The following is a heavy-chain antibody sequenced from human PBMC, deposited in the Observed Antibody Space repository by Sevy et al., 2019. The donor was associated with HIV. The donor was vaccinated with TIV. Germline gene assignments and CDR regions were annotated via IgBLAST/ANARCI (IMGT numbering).Heavy chain of an antibody. CDR2: IIPIFGTA. Sequence: SVKVSCKASGGTFSSYAISWVRQAPGQGLEWMGGIIPIFGTANYAQKFQGRVTITADESTSTAYMELSSLRSEDTAVYYCARDLSATSYFDYWGQGTLVTVSS. V-gene: IGHV1-69*13. CDR1: GGTFSSYA. CDR3: ARDLSATSYFDY. J-gene: IGHJ4*02.